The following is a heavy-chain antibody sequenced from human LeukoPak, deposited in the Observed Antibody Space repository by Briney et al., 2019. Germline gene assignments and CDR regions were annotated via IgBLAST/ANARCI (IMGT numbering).Heavy chain of an antibody. Sequence: GGALRLSRAAPGFTLSSYGMHWVRQAPGQGLGWVAVISYDGSNKYYADSVKGRFTISRDNSKNTLYLQMNSLRAEDTAVYYCARAPDFWSGYYDYWGQGTLVTVSS. J-gene: IGHJ4*02. CDR2: ISYDGSNK. CDR3: ARAPDFWSGYYDY. V-gene: IGHV3-30*03. D-gene: IGHD3-3*01. CDR1: GFTLSSYG.